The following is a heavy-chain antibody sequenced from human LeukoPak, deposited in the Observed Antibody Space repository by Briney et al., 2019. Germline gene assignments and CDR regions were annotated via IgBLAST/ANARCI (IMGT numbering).Heavy chain of an antibody. CDR3: ARGHDY. J-gene: IGHJ4*02. CDR1: GYSISSGYY. CDR2: IYHSGST. V-gene: IGHV4-38-2*02. Sequence: SSETLSLTCTVSGYSISSGYYWGWIRQPPGKGLEWIGSIYHSGSTYYNPSLKSRVTMSVDTSKNQFSLKLSSVTAADTAVYYCARGHDYWGQGTLVTVSS.